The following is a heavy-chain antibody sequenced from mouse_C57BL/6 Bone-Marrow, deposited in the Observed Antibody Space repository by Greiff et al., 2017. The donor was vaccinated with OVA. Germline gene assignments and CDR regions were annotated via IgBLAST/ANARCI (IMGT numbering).Heavy chain of an antibody. J-gene: IGHJ2*01. CDR1: GYTFTDYE. Sequence: VQLQQSGAELVRPGASVTLSCKASGYTFTDYEMHWVKPTPVHGLEWIGAIDPETGGTAYNQKFKGKAILTADKSSSTAYMELRSLTSEDSAVYYCTRWAFYGTHFDYWGQGTTLTVSS. CDR3: TRWAFYGTHFDY. V-gene: IGHV1-15*01. D-gene: IGHD2-10*01. CDR2: IDPETGGT.